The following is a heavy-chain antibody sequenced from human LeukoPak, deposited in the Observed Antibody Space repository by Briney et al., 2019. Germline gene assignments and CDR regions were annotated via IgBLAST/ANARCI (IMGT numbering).Heavy chain of an antibody. CDR3: ARDPYSGSYGNYYYYFMDV. V-gene: IGHV3-23*01. D-gene: IGHD1-26*01. J-gene: IGHJ6*03. CDR1: GFTFSIYA. CDR2: ISGSDGST. Sequence: GGSLRLSCAAPGFTFSIYAMSWVRQAPGKGLEWVSSISGSDGSTYYADSVKGRFTISRDNSKNTLYLQMNSLRAEDTAVYYCARDPYSGSYGNYYYYFMDVWGKGTTVTISS.